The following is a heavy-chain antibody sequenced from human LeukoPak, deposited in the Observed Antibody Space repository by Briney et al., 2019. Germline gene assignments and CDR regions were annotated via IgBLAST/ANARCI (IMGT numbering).Heavy chain of an antibody. CDR2: IYSSGSS. CDR1: GGSISSYY. D-gene: IGHD5-18*01. Sequence: SETLSLTCSVSGGSISSYYWRWIRQSAGKGLEWIGRIYSSGSSNYNPSLKSRVTMSIDTSKNQFSLKLSSVTAADTAVYYCARGDTGYSYGSFFDYWGQGTLVTVSS. J-gene: IGHJ4*02. V-gene: IGHV4-4*07. CDR3: ARGDTGYSYGSFFDY.